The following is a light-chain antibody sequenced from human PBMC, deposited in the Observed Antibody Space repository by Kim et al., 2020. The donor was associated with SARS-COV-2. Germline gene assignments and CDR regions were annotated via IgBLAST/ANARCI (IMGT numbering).Light chain of an antibody. CDR2: GKN. J-gene: IGLJ2*01. Sequence: SSELTQDPAVSVALGQTVRITCQGDSLRSYYATWYQQKSGQAPLLVFYGKNNRPSGIPDRFSGSSSGNTASLTITGAQAADEADYYCKSRDSRGKVVFGGGTKVTVL. CDR3: KSRDSRGKVV. CDR1: SLRSYY. V-gene: IGLV3-19*01.